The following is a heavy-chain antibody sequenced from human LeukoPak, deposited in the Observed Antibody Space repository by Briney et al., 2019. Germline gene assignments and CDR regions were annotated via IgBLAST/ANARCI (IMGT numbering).Heavy chain of an antibody. Sequence: PGGSLRLSCAASGFSFSSYAMHWVRQAPGKGLEYVSAIGSNGGSTYYEKSVKARFTVSRDNSKNTVYLQIGSLRAEDMAVYYCARSLIVVVTANDAFDMWGQGTMVTVSS. D-gene: IGHD2-21*02. CDR3: ARSLIVVVTANDAFDM. J-gene: IGHJ3*02. CDR2: IGSNGGST. CDR1: GFSFSSYA. V-gene: IGHV3-64*01.